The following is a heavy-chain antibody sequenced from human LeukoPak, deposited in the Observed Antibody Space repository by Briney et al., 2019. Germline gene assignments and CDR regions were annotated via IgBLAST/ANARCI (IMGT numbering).Heavy chain of an antibody. V-gene: IGHV3-53*01. Sequence: PGGSLRLSCAASGFTVSSKYMSWVRQAPGKGLEWVSVIYSGGSTYYADSVKGRFTISRDNSKNTLYLQMNSLRDEDTAVYYCARGRPPHDYGTLFDYWGQGTLVTVSS. J-gene: IGHJ4*02. CDR2: IYSGGST. CDR1: GFTVSSKY. CDR3: ARGRPPHDYGTLFDY. D-gene: IGHD4-17*01.